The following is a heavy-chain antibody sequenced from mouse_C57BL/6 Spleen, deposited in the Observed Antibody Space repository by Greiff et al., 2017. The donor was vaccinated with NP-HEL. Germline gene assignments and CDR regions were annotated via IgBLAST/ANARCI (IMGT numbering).Heavy chain of an antibody. D-gene: IGHD2-4*01. CDR3: ARHEDYYDYGRGYVDY. CDR2: FYPGSGSI. V-gene: IGHV1-62-2*01. Sequence: QVQLQQSGAELVKPGASVKLSCKASGYTFTEYTIHWVKQSPGQGLEWIGWFYPGSGSIKYNEKFKDKATLTADKSSSTVYMELSRLTSEDSAVYFCARHEDYYDYGRGYVDYWGQGTTLTVSS. J-gene: IGHJ2*01. CDR1: GYTFTEYT.